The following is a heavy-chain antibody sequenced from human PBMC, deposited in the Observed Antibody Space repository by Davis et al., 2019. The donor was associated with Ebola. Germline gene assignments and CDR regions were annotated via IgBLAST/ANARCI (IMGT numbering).Heavy chain of an antibody. CDR2: ISYDGSNK. CDR1: GFTFSSYA. CDR3: ARGGPWIQLWSPGDYYGMDV. J-gene: IGHJ6*02. D-gene: IGHD5-18*01. V-gene: IGHV3-30*04. Sequence: PGGSLRLSCAASGFTFSSYAMHWVRQAPGKGLEWVAVISYDGSNKYYADSVKGRFTISRDNSKNTLYLQMNSLRAEDTAVYYCARGGPWIQLWSPGDYYGMDVWGQGTTVTVSS.